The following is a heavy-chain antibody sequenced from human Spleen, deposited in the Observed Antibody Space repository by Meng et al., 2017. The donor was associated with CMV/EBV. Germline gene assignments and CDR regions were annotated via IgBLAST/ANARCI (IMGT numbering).Heavy chain of an antibody. CDR3: ASYLYCSSTSCHY. J-gene: IGHJ4*02. CDR2: ISSSSSYI. CDR1: GFTFSSYS. Sequence: GGSLRLSCAASGFTFSSYSMNWVRQAPGKGLEWVSSISSSSSYIYYADSVKGRFTISRDNAKNSLYLQMNSLRAEDTAVYYCASYLYCSSTSCHYWGQGTLVTVSS. D-gene: IGHD2-2*01. V-gene: IGHV3-21*01.